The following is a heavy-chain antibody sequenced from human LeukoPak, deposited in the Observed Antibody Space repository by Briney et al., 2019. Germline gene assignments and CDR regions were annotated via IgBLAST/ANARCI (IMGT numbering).Heavy chain of an antibody. Sequence: PSETLSLTCAVSGGSFSGYYWSWIRQPPGKGLEWIGEINHSGSTNYNPSLKSRVTIAVDTSKNQFSLKLSSVTAADTAVYYCARRPPFRDHYYDSSGYVDYWGQGTLVTVSS. CDR1: GGSFSGYY. D-gene: IGHD3-22*01. V-gene: IGHV4-34*01. CDR2: INHSGST. CDR3: ARRPPFRDHYYDSSGYVDY. J-gene: IGHJ4*02.